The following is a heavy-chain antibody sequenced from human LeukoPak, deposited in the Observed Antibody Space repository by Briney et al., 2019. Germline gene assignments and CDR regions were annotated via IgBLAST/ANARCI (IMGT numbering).Heavy chain of an antibody. CDR3: AIESTSLHFDL. J-gene: IGHJ2*01. D-gene: IGHD2-2*01. CDR1: GFTVSSNY. Sequence: PGGSLRLSCAASGFTVSSNYMSWARRAPGKGLEWVSVIYSGGSTYYADSVKGRFTISRDNSKNTLYLQMNSLRAEDTAVYYCAIESTSLHFDLWGRGDLVTVS. CDR2: IYSGGST. V-gene: IGHV3-53*01.